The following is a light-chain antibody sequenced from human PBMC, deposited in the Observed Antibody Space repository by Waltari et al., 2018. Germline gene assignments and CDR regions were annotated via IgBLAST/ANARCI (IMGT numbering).Light chain of an antibody. Sequence: DIQMTQSPSTLSASVGDRVTITCRASQSISSWLAWYQQKPGKAPKLLIYKASSLESGVPSRFSGSGSGTEFTLTISSLQPDDFAAYYCQQYNSYPYTFGQGTKLEIK. CDR3: QQYNSYPYT. V-gene: IGKV1-5*03. CDR1: QSISSW. J-gene: IGKJ2*01. CDR2: KAS.